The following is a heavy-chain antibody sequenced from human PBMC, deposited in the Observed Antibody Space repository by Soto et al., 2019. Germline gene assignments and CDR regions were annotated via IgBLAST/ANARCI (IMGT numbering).Heavy chain of an antibody. CDR1: GGSISSGGDY. Sequence: QVQLQESGPGLVKPSQTLSLTCTVSGGSISSGGDYWSFIRQHPGKGLEWIGYIYYSGSTYYNPSLKSRVTISVDTSKNQFSLKLSSVTAADTAVYYCARVCGGDCHYGMDVWGHATTVTVSS. CDR3: ARVCGGDCHYGMDV. V-gene: IGHV4-31*03. D-gene: IGHD2-21*02. J-gene: IGHJ6*02. CDR2: IYYSGST.